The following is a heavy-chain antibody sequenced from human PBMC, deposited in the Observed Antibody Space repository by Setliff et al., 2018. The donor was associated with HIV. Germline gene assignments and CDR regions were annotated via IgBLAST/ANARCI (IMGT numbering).Heavy chain of an antibody. J-gene: IGHJ3*02. Sequence: PGGSLRLSCAASGFTFDDYAMHWVRQAPGKGLEWVSGISWNSGSIGYADSVKGRFTISRDNAKNSLYLQMNSLRAEDTALYYCAKDRTGGYDAFDIWGQGTMVTVSS. CDR1: GFTFDDYA. D-gene: IGHD7-27*01. V-gene: IGHV3-9*01. CDR2: ISWNSGSI. CDR3: AKDRTGGYDAFDI.